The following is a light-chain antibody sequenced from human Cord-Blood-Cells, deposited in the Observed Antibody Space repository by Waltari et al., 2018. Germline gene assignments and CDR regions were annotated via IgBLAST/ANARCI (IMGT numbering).Light chain of an antibody. CDR1: QRVLYSSNNKNY. J-gene: IGKJ5*01. CDR2: WAS. CDR3: QQYYSTLPIT. V-gene: IGKV4-1*01. Sequence: DIVMTKSPDSLAVSLGERATINCKSSQRVLYSSNNKNYLAWYQQKPGQPPKLLIYWASTRESGVPDRFSGSGSGTDFTLTISSLQAEDVAVYYCQQYYSTLPITFGQGTRLEIK.